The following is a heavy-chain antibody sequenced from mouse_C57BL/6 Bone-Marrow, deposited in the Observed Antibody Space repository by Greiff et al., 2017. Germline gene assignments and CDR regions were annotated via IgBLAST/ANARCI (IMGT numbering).Heavy chain of an antibody. D-gene: IGHD1-1*01. CDR2: IWSGGST. Sequence: QVQLQQSGPGLVQPSQSLSITCTVSGFSLTSYGVHWVRQSPGKGLEWLGVIWSGGSTDYNAAFISRLSISKDNSKSQVFFKMNSLQADDTAIYYCARMGYYGSSYSHWYFDVWGTGTTVTVSS. CDR1: GFSLTSYG. V-gene: IGHV2-2*01. CDR3: ARMGYYGSSYSHWYFDV. J-gene: IGHJ1*03.